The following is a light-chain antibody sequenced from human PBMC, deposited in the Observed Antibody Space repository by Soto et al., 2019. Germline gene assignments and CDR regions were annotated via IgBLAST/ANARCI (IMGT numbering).Light chain of an antibody. V-gene: IGKV3-15*01. Sequence: EIVMTQSPATLSVSLGXRVTLSCRASQSVRSSLAWYQQKPGQAPRLLIYDASTRAPGIPARFSGSGSGTELTLTVSSLQSDDFAVYHCQQYNNWPPTFGHGTRLEIK. CDR3: QQYNNWPPT. J-gene: IGKJ5*01. CDR1: QSVRSS. CDR2: DAS.